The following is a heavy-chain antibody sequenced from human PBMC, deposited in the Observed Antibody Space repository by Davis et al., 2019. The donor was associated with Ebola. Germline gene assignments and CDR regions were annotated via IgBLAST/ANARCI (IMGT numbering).Heavy chain of an antibody. J-gene: IGHJ6*02. D-gene: IGHD2-2*02. CDR3: TRLNPTKKYCSSTSCYIRRLSAYYYYYYGMDV. Sequence: SETLSLTCTVSGGSISSYYWSWIRRPPGKGLEWIGYIYYSGSTNYNASLKSRVTISVDTSKNQFSLKLSSVPAADTAVYYCTRLNPTKKYCSSTSCYIRRLSAYYYYYYGMDVWGQGTTVTVSS. CDR1: GGSISSYY. CDR2: IYYSGST. V-gene: IGHV4-59*08.